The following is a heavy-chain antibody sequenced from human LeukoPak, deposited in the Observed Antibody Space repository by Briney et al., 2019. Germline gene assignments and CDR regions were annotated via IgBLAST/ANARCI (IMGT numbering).Heavy chain of an antibody. V-gene: IGHV3-30*04. Sequence: GGSLRLSCSASGFNFSIYAMHLVRQALGKGLEWVAVISHDGSNKYYADSVKGRFTICRDNSKNTLYLQMNSLRAEDTAVYYCAREYSSSWYYYYYGMDVWGQGTTVTVSS. J-gene: IGHJ6*02. CDR2: ISHDGSNK. CDR1: GFNFSIYA. CDR3: AREYSSSWYYYYYGMDV. D-gene: IGHD6-13*01.